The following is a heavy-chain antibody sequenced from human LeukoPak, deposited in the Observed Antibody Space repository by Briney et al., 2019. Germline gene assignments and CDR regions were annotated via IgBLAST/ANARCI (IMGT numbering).Heavy chain of an antibody. CDR3: ASLRGVNR. CDR1: GFTFSDYY. J-gene: IGHJ4*02. D-gene: IGHD3-10*01. Sequence: RSGGSLRLSGAASGFTFSDYYMSWNRQPPGKGLEWVSYISSSGTTIYYADSVRGRFTVSRDNAKNSLYLQMDSLSAEDTAVYYCASLRGVNRWGQGTLVTVSS. CDR2: ISSSGTTI. V-gene: IGHV3-11*01.